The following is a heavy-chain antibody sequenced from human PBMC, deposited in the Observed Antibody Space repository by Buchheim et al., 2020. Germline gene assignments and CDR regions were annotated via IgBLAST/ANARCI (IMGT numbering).Heavy chain of an antibody. V-gene: IGHV3-49*03. J-gene: IGHJ4*02. CDR1: GFTFGDYA. CDR3: TRDPGGSSGWSTPYYFDY. D-gene: IGHD6-19*01. Sequence: EVQLVESGGGLVQPGRSLRLSCTASGFTFGDYAMSWFRQAPGKGLEWVSFIRSKAFGGTTEYAASVKGRFTVSRDDSKSIPYLQMNSLKTEDTGVYYCTRDPGGSSGWSTPYYFDYWGQGTL. CDR2: IRSKAFGGTT.